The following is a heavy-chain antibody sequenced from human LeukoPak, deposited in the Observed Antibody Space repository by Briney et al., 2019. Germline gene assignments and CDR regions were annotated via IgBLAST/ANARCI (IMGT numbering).Heavy chain of an antibody. CDR3: AKGANTLTTPDYYFYGMDV. CDR2: INPNSGGT. CDR1: GYTFTGYY. D-gene: IGHD4-17*01. V-gene: IGHV1-2*06. Sequence: ASVKVSCKASGYTFTGYYMHWVRQAPGQGLEWMGRINPNSGGTNYAQKFQARVTMTRDMSISTAYMELSRLRSDDTAVYYCAKGANTLTTPDYYFYGMDVWGQGTTVTVSS. J-gene: IGHJ6*02.